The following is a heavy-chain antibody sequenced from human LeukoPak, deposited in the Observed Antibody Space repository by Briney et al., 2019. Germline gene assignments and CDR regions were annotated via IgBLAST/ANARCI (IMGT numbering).Heavy chain of an antibody. D-gene: IGHD3-16*01. J-gene: IGHJ4*02. Sequence: PGGSLRLSCAASGFTFSSYAMSWVRQAPGKGLEWVSAISGSGGSTYYSDSVKGRFTISRDNSKNTLYLQMNSLRAEDTAVYYCAKEYYDYLWGSYRDYWGQGTLVTVSS. CDR1: GFTFSSYA. V-gene: IGHV3-23*01. CDR2: ISGSGGST. CDR3: AKEYYDYLWGSYRDY.